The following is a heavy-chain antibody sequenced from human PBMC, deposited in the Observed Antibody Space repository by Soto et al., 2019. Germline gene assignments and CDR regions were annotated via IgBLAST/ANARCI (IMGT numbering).Heavy chain of an antibody. CDR3: ARDGSKGGGYCSGGSCYPYYYYYMDV. CDR1: GGSISSYY. Sequence: PSETLSLTCTVSGGSISSYYWSWIRQPPGKGLEWIGYIYYSGSTNYNPSLKSRVTISVDTSKNQFSLKLSSVTAADTAVYYCARDGSKGGGYCSGGSCYPYYYYYMDVWGKGPRSPSP. V-gene: IGHV4-59*01. CDR2: IYYSGST. D-gene: IGHD2-15*01. J-gene: IGHJ6*03.